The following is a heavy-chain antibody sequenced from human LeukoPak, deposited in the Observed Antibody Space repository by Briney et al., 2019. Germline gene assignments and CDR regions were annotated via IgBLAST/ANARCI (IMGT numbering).Heavy chain of an antibody. J-gene: IGHJ4*02. CDR3: ARNSGYDSLFDY. Sequence: SETLSLTCTVSGGSISSGDYYWSWIRQPPGKGLEWVGYIYYSGSTYYNPSLKSRVTISVDTSKNQFSLKLSSVTAADTAVYYCARNSGYDSLFDYWGQGTLVTVSS. CDR1: GGSISSGDYY. V-gene: IGHV4-30-4*01. D-gene: IGHD5-12*01. CDR2: IYYSGST.